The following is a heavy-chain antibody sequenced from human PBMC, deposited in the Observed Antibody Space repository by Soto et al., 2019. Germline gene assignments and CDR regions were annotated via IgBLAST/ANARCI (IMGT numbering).Heavy chain of an antibody. CDR1: GFTFTNAW. D-gene: IGHD2-2*01. CDR2: IKSNADGGTT. Sequence: EVQLVESGGDLVKPGGSLRISCTASGFTFTNAWMTWVRQVPGQGLEWVGRIKSNADGGTTYYPAPVKGRFTISRDESRNTVYLQMNSLKTDDTAVYYCATDLGRRSSVWFDYWGQGTLVTVSS. V-gene: IGHV3-15*01. CDR3: ATDLGRRSSVWFDY. J-gene: IGHJ4*02.